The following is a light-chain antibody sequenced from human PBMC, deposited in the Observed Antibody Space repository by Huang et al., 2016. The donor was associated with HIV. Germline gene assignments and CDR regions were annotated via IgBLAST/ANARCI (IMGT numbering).Light chain of an antibody. J-gene: IGKJ2*01. CDR1: QSVSSN. Sequence: EIVMTQSPATLSVSPGERATLSCRASQSVSSNLAWYQQKPGQAPGLLIYGAATRATGIPARFSGSGSGTEFTLTISSLQSEDFAVYYCQQYNSWPPRYTFGQGTKLEIK. CDR2: GAA. CDR3: QQYNSWPPRYT. V-gene: IGKV3-15*01.